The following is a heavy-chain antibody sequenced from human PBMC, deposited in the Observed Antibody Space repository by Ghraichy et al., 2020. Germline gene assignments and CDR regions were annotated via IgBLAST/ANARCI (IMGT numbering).Heavy chain of an antibody. J-gene: IGHJ4*02. D-gene: IGHD3-22*01. Sequence: SQTLSLTCTVSGGSISSGGYYWTWIRQHPGKGLEWIGYIYYSGSTYYNPSLKSRVTMSVDTSENQFSLKLSSVTAADTAVYYCARADTSGYYFDYWGQGTLVTVSS. CDR3: ARADTSGYYFDY. CDR2: IYYSGST. CDR1: GGSISSGGYY. V-gene: IGHV4-31*03.